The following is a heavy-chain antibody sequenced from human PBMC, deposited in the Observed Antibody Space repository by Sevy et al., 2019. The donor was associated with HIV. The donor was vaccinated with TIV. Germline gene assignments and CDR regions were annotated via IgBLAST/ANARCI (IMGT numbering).Heavy chain of an antibody. CDR1: GYSISSGYY. CDR2: IYHSGST. D-gene: IGHD7-27*01. Sequence: SETLSLTCAVSGYSISSGYYWGWIRQPPGKGLEWIGSIYHSGSTYYNPSLKSRVTISVDTSKNQLSLKLSSVTAADTSVYYCARSWGRWNYFDYWGQGTLVTVSS. CDR3: ARSWGRWNYFDY. J-gene: IGHJ4*02. V-gene: IGHV4-38-2*01.